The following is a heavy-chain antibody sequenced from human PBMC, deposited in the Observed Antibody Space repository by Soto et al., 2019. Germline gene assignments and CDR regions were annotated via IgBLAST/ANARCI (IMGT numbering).Heavy chain of an antibody. D-gene: IGHD3-10*01. CDR2: IYHSGSI. CDR1: GAPVNTDHYS. CDR3: ARSRRVLDAFDI. V-gene: IGHV4-30-2*01. Sequence: SETLSLTCAVSGAPVNTDHYSWAWFRRPPGGVLEWIGYIYHSGSIYYNPSLTSRVAISKDTSSNQFSLKLTSVTADDTAVYFCARSRRVLDAFDIWGPGTLVTVSS. J-gene: IGHJ3*02.